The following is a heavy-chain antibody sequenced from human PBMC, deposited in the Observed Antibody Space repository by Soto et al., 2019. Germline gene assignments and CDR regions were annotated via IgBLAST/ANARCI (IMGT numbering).Heavy chain of an antibody. CDR3: ARGTTCSSTSCYATRRASGMDV. D-gene: IGHD2-2*01. CDR1: GGSFSGYY. V-gene: IGHV4-34*01. J-gene: IGHJ6*02. Sequence: PSETLSLTCAVYGGSFSGYYWSWIRQPPGKGLEWIGEINHSGSTNYNPSLKSRVTISVDTSKNQFSLKLSSVTAADTAVYYCARGTTCSSTSCYATRRASGMDVWGQGTTVTVS. CDR2: INHSGST.